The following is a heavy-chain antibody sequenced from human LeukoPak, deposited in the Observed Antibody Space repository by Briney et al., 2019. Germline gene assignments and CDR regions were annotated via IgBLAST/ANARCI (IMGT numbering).Heavy chain of an antibody. J-gene: IGHJ5*02. CDR2: MNPNSGNT. D-gene: IGHD6-13*01. CDR1: GYTFTSYD. CDR3: ARGEQLVYWFDP. V-gene: IGHV1-8*02. Sequence: ASVKVSCKASGYTFTSYDINWVRQATGQGLEWMGWMNPNSGNTGYAQKLQGRVTMTTDTSTSTAYMELRSLRSDDTAVYYCARGEQLVYWFDPWGQGTLVTVSS.